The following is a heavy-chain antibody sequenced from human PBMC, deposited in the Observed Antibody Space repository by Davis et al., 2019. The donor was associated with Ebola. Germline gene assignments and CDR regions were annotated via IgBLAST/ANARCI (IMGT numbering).Heavy chain of an antibody. J-gene: IGHJ6*02. CDR1: GFTFSSYA. CDR2: IWYDGSNK. Sequence: GESLKISCAASGFTFSSYAMHWVRQAPGKGLEWVAVIWYDGSNKYYADSVKGRFTISRDNSKNTLYLQMNSLRAEDTAVYYCARDIMVQGEYYYYYYGMDVWGQGTTVTVSS. D-gene: IGHD3-10*01. CDR3: ARDIMVQGEYYYYYYGMDV. V-gene: IGHV3-33*08.